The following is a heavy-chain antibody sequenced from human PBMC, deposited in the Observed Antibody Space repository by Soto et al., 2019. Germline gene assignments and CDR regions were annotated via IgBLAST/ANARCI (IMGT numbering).Heavy chain of an antibody. V-gene: IGHV2-5*02. CDR2: IFWDDDK. J-gene: IGHJ4*02. Sequence: SGPTLVNPTQTLTLTCTFSGFSLTTSGVAVGWIRQPPGKALEWLALIFWDDDKRYSPSLKSRLTITKDTSKNQVVLTMTNMNPVDTATYYCARTKGHSSAYYSDYWGQGTLVTVSS. D-gene: IGHD3-22*01. CDR3: ARTKGHSSAYYSDY. CDR1: GFSLTTSGVA.